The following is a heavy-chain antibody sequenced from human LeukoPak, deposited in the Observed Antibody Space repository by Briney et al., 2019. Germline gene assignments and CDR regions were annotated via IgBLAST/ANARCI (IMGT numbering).Heavy chain of an antibody. Sequence: SETLSLTCTVSGGSISSSSYYWGWIRQPPGKGLEWIGSIYCSGSTYYNPSLKSRVTISVDTSKNQFSLKLSSVTAADTAVYYCAGGSSSWYVENYWGQGTLVTVSS. CDR2: IYCSGST. V-gene: IGHV4-39*01. D-gene: IGHD6-13*01. J-gene: IGHJ4*02. CDR1: GGSISSSSYY. CDR3: AGGSSSWYVENY.